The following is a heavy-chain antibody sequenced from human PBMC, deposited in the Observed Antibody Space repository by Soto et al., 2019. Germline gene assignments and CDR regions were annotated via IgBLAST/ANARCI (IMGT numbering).Heavy chain of an antibody. D-gene: IGHD3-10*01. J-gene: IGHJ4*02. CDR3: AKRGVDTFGLSY. CDR2: INTDGSST. Sequence: GGSLRLSCAVSGFTFSTFWMHWVRQAPGEGLVWVSRINTDGSSTSYADSVKGRFTISRDNAKNTLYLQMNSLRVEDTAMYYCAKRGVDTFGLSYWGQGTLVPVSS. V-gene: IGHV3-74*01. CDR1: GFTFSTFW.